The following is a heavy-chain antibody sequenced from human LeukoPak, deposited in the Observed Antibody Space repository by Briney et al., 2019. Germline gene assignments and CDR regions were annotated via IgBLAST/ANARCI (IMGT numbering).Heavy chain of an antibody. D-gene: IGHD6-13*01. V-gene: IGHV3-30*01. CDR3: ARVAVIAAPA. CDR2: ISNDGGSE. J-gene: IGHJ5*02. CDR1: GFSFSSYA. Sequence: GMSLRLSCAASGFSFSSYAMHWVRQPPGKGPEWVAIISNDGGSECYADSVKGRFTISRDSSKNTLYLQMNSLRPDDTAVYYCARVAVIAAPAWGQGALVTVSS.